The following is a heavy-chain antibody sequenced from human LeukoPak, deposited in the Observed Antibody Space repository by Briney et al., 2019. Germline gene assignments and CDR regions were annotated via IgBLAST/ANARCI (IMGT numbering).Heavy chain of an antibody. Sequence: SETLSLTCTVSGGPISSGGYYWSWIRQHPGKGLEWIGYIYYSGSTYYNPSLKSRVTISIDTSKNQFSLKLNSVTAADTAMYYCARFSNTMVYAIFDYWGQGTLVAVSS. V-gene: IGHV4-31*03. CDR2: IYYSGST. CDR1: GGPISSGGYY. D-gene: IGHD2-8*01. CDR3: ARFSNTMVYAIFDY. J-gene: IGHJ4*02.